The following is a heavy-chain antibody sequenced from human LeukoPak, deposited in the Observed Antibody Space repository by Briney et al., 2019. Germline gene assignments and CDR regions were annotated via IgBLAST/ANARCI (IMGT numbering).Heavy chain of an antibody. J-gene: IGHJ4*02. V-gene: IGHV3-30-3*01. Sequence: PGGSLRLSCAASGFTFRTYAMHWGRQAPGKGLGRVAVISYDGNNKYYADSAKGRFSISRDSSQNTVYLLLNSLRAEDTAVYYCARDNYGFDYCGQGTQVTVSS. CDR3: ARDNYGFDY. D-gene: IGHD4-11*01. CDR1: GFTFRTYA. CDR2: ISYDGNNK.